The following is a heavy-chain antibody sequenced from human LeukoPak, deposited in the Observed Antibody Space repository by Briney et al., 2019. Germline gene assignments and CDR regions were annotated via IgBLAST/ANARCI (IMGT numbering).Heavy chain of an antibody. Sequence: PSQTLSLTCTVSGGSISSGGYYWSWIRQPPGKGLEWIGYIYYSGSAYYNPSLKSRVAISVDTSKSQFSLKLSSVTAADTAVYYCARALYSSSSVIDPWGQGTLVTVSS. CDR3: ARALYSSSSVIDP. D-gene: IGHD6-6*01. J-gene: IGHJ5*02. CDR1: GGSISSGGYY. V-gene: IGHV4-31*03. CDR2: IYYSGSA.